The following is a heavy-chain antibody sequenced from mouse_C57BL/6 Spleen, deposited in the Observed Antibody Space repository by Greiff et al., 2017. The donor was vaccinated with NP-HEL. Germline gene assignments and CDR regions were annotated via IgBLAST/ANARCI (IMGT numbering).Heavy chain of an antibody. CDR2: ISDGGSYT. D-gene: IGHD1-1*01. J-gene: IGHJ2*01. V-gene: IGHV5-4*01. CDR1: GFTFSSYA. Sequence: EVQVVESGGGLVKPGGSLKLSCAASGFTFSSYAMSWVRQTPEKRLEWVATISDGGSYTYYPDNVKGRFTISRDNAKNNLYLQMSHLKSEDTAMYYCARDQGDYYGSRYFDYWGQGTTLTVSS. CDR3: ARDQGDYYGSRYFDY.